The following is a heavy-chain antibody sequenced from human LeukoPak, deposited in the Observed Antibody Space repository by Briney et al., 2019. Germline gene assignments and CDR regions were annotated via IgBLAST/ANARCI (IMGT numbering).Heavy chain of an antibody. V-gene: IGHV3-30*18. D-gene: IGHD2-21*01. CDR1: GFTFSNYG. CDR2: VSRDGRSK. J-gene: IGHJ4*02. Sequence: GGSLRLSCAASGFTFSNYGMHWVRQAPGKGPEWVAIVSRDGRSKYYADSVKGRFTTSRDNSKNMLDLQMNSLRAEDTAVYYCVKEDSSYYFDNWGQGTLVTVSS. CDR3: VKEDSSYYFDN.